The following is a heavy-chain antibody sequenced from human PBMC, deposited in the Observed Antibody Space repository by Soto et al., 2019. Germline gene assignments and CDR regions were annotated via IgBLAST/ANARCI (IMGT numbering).Heavy chain of an antibody. Sequence: QVQLQQWGAGLLKPSETLSLTCAVYGGSFSGYYWSWIRQPPGKGLEWIGEINHSGSTNYNPSLKSRVTISVDTSKNQFSLKLSSVTAADTAVYYCARVRIVVVPAASRGYYYMDVWGKGTTVTVSS. D-gene: IGHD2-2*01. CDR3: ARVRIVVVPAASRGYYYMDV. CDR1: GGSFSGYY. J-gene: IGHJ6*03. V-gene: IGHV4-34*01. CDR2: INHSGST.